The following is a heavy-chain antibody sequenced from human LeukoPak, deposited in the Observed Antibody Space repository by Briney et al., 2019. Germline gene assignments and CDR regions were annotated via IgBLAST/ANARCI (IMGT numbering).Heavy chain of an antibody. Sequence: PSETQSLTCSVSGGSINSNSHHWDWIRQAPGKALEWIGNIYYSGTTSYSPSLKSRVSISVDTSKNQFSLRLTSVTAADTAVYYCARRGDILTDYAFDYWGQGTLVTVSS. J-gene: IGHJ4*02. CDR2: IYYSGTT. D-gene: IGHD3-9*01. CDR1: GGSINSNSHH. CDR3: ARRGDILTDYAFDY. V-gene: IGHV4-39*01.